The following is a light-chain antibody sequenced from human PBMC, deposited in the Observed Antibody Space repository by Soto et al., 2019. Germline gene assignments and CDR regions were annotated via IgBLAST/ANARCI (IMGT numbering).Light chain of an antibody. CDR2: YDS. J-gene: IGLJ1*01. CDR3: QVWDSSSDPFYV. CDR1: NIGSKS. V-gene: IGLV3-21*04. Sequence: SYELTQPPSVSVAPGKTARITCEGNNIGSKSVHWYQQKPGQAPVLVIYYDSDRPSGIPERFSGSNSGNTATLTISRVEAGDEADYYCQVWDSSSDPFYVFGTGTKLTVL.